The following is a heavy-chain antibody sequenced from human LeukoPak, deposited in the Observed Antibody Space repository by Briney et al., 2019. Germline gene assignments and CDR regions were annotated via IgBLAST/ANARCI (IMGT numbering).Heavy chain of an antibody. Sequence: PGGSLRLSCAAAGFTFSTYSMDWVRQTPGKGLEWLSHISTSSDTIYYADSVKGRFTISRDNAKDSLYLRMNSLRAEDTAVYYCAKATTVTAHRNIDYWGQGTLVTVSS. J-gene: IGHJ4*02. CDR3: AKATTVTAHRNIDY. CDR2: ISTSSDTI. D-gene: IGHD4-17*01. CDR1: GFTFSTYS. V-gene: IGHV3-48*01.